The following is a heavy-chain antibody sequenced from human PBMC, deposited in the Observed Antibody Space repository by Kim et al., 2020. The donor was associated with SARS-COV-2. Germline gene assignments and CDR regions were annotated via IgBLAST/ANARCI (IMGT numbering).Heavy chain of an antibody. CDR3: AKKENDAFDV. V-gene: IGHV4-39*07. Sequence: SETLSLTCTVPGGSILNIDYYWGWIRQPPGKGLEWIGNIYYSGSTHYNPSLKTRVTMYVDTSKNQFSLRLSSVTAAATAVYYCAKKENDAFDVWGRGTVVTVSS. CDR2: IYYSGST. CDR1: GGSILNIDYY. J-gene: IGHJ3*01.